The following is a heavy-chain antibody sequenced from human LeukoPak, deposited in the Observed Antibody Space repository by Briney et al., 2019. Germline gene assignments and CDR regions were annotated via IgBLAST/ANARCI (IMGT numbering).Heavy chain of an antibody. V-gene: IGHV3-23*01. CDR1: GFSFSSYA. CDR3: ARGMTGSYFGHFDY. J-gene: IGHJ4*02. CDR2: INGGGIVT. Sequence: GGSLRLSCAASGFSFSSYALSWVRQAPGKGLEWVSAINGGGIVTYYADSVEGRFTISRDNSKNTLYLQMSSLRAEDTAVYYCARGMTGSYFGHFDYWGQGTLVTVSS. D-gene: IGHD1-26*01.